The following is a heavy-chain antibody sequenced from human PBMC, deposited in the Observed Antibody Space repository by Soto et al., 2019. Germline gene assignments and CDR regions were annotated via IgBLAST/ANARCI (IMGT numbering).Heavy chain of an antibody. Sequence: GGSVRLSCAASGFTVSSNYMSWVRQAPGKGLEWVSVIYSGGSTYYADSVKGRFTISRDNSKNTLYLQMNSLRAEDTAVYYCARDPGPLDGGNNYWGQGTLVTVSS. V-gene: IGHV3-66*01. CDR1: GFTVSSNY. CDR3: ARDPGPLDGGNNY. CDR2: IYSGGST. J-gene: IGHJ4*02. D-gene: IGHD2-15*01.